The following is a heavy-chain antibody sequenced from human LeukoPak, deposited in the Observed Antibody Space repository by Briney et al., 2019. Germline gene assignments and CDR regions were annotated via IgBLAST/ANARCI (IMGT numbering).Heavy chain of an antibody. CDR3: ASEARNNWFDP. CDR1: GGTFSSYA. CDR2: IIPIFGTA. J-gene: IGHJ5*02. V-gene: IGHV1-69*05. Sequence: ASVKVSCKASGGTFSSYAISWVRQAPGQGLEWMGGIIPIFGTANYAQKFQGRVTITTDESTSTAFMELSSLRSEDTAVYYCASEARNNWFDPWGQGTLVTVSS.